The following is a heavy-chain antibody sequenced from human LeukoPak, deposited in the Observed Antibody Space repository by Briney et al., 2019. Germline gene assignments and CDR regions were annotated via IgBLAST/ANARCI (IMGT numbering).Heavy chain of an antibody. D-gene: IGHD5-12*01. Sequence: PGGSLRLSCAASGFTFSSYWMSWVRQAPGKGLEGVANIKQDGSEKYYVDSVKGRFTISRDNAKNSLYLQMNSLRAEDTAVYYCARSGYSGYDYLFFDYWGQGTLVTVSS. CDR2: IKQDGSEK. CDR1: GFTFSSYW. CDR3: ARSGYSGYDYLFFDY. J-gene: IGHJ4*02. V-gene: IGHV3-7*01.